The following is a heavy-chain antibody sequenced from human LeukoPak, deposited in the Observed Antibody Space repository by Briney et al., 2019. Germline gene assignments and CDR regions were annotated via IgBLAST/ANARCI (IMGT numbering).Heavy chain of an antibody. D-gene: IGHD3-9*01. CDR3: ARDYDILTGQGGFDY. V-gene: IGHV4-39*07. CDR2: IYYSGST. Sequence: SETLSLTCTVSGGSISCSNYYWGWIRQPPGKGLEWIGSIYYSGSTYYNPSLKSRVTISVDTSKNQFSLKLSSVTAADTAVYYCARDYDILTGQGGFDYWGQGTLVTVSS. CDR1: GGSISCSNYY. J-gene: IGHJ4*02.